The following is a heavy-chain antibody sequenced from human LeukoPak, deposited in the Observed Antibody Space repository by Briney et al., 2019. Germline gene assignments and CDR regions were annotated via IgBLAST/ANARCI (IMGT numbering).Heavy chain of an antibody. Sequence: GGSLRLSCAASGFTFSSYAMSWVRQAPGKGLEWVSAISGSGGSTYYADSVKGRFTISRDNSKNTLYLQMNSLRAEDTAVYYCANTYYYDSRGYYYYYGMTSGAKGPRSPSP. CDR2: ISGSGGST. CDR3: ANTYYYDSRGYYYYYGMTS. V-gene: IGHV3-23*01. CDR1: GFTFSSYA. J-gene: IGHJ6*02. D-gene: IGHD3-22*01.